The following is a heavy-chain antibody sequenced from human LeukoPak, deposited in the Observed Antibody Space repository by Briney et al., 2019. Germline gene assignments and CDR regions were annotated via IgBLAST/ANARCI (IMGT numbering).Heavy chain of an antibody. CDR3: ATVGGDQRTYYYYGMDV. Sequence: GGSLRLSCAASGFTFSRYWMLWVRQAPGRALVWVSRFYSDGSSTSYADSVKGRFTISSDNAKNTLYLQMNSLRAENTAVYYCATVGGDQRTYYYYGMDVWGQGTTVTVSS. V-gene: IGHV3-74*01. D-gene: IGHD2-21*01. CDR2: FYSDGSST. CDR1: GFTFSRYW. J-gene: IGHJ6*02.